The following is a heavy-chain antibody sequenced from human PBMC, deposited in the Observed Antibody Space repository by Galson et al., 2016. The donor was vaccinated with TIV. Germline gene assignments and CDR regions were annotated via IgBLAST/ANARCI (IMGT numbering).Heavy chain of an antibody. Sequence: SLRLSCAVSRLTFINYAMGWVRQAPGKGLEWVALISYDGNNGYYADSVAGRITISRDNSENTLFLQVRRLRAEDTAVDYCARRQYNNGWYVEYWGQGTLVTVSS. CDR1: RLTFINYA. J-gene: IGHJ4*02. CDR2: ISYDGNNG. CDR3: ARRQYNNGWYVEY. V-gene: IGHV3-30-3*01. D-gene: IGHD6-19*01.